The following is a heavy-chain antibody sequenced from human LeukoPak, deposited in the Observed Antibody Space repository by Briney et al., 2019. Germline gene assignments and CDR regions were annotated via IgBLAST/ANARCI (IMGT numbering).Heavy chain of an antibody. D-gene: IGHD6-13*01. Sequence: PSETLSLTCAVYGGSFSGYYWSWIRQPPGKGLEWIGEINHSGSTNYNPSLKSRVTISVDTSKNQFSLKLSSVTAADTAVYYCARRPTYSRFFDYWGQGTLVTVSS. CDR1: GGSFSGYY. V-gene: IGHV4-34*01. J-gene: IGHJ4*02. CDR2: INHSGST. CDR3: ARRPTYSRFFDY.